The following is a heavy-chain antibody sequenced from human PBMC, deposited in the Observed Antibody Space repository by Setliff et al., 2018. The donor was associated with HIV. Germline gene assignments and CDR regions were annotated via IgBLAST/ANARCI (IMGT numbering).Heavy chain of an antibody. D-gene: IGHD3-22*01. CDR3: AARPGVDSSGYYDYYYMDV. CDR2: IIPILGIK. J-gene: IGHJ6*03. V-gene: IGHV1-69*10. Sequence: QAPGQGLEWMGGIIPILGIKNYAQKFQERVTITRDMSTSTSYMELTNLRTEDTAVYYCAARPGVDSSGYYDYYYMDVWAKGTTVTVS.